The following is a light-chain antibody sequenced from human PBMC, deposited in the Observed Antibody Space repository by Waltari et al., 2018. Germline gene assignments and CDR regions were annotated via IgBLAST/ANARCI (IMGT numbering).Light chain of an antibody. CDR2: ENT. CDR1: SANSGNNN. V-gene: IGLV1-51*02. Sequence: QSVLTQPPSVSAAPGQRLLIFCSGGSANSGNNNVSWYRQFPGTAPKLLINENTERPSGIPGRFSGSKSGTSATLDITGLQAGDEADYYCGTWDSSLSGAVFGGGTHLTVL. CDR3: GTWDSSLSGAV. J-gene: IGLJ7*01.